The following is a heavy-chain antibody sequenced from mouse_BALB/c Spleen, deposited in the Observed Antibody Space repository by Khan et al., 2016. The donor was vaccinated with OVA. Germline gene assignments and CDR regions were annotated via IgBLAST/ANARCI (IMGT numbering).Heavy chain of an antibody. Sequence: VELVESGPGLVAPSRSLSITCTVSGFSLSRYNIHWVRQPPGKGLEWLGMIWGGGGTDYNSTLKSRLSISKDNSKSQVFLKMNSLQTDDSAMYYCARAYYRSDGYYAMDYWGQGTSVTGSS. V-gene: IGHV2-6-4*01. CDR1: GFSLSRYN. J-gene: IGHJ4*01. D-gene: IGHD2-14*01. CDR3: ARAYYRSDGYYAMDY. CDR2: IWGGGGT.